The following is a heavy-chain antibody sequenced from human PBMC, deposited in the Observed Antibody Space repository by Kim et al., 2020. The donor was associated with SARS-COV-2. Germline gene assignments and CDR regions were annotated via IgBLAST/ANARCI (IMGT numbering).Heavy chain of an antibody. D-gene: IGHD1-26*01. Sequence: SETLSLTCTVSGGSISSSSYYWGWIRQPPGKGLEWIGSIYYSGSTYYNPSLKSRVTISVDTSKNQFSLKLSSVTAADTAVYYCARQAPVRGSYYFYYYY. CDR2: IYYSGST. J-gene: IGHJ6*01. CDR3: ARQAPVRGSYYFYYYY. CDR1: GGSISSSSYY. V-gene: IGHV4-39*01.